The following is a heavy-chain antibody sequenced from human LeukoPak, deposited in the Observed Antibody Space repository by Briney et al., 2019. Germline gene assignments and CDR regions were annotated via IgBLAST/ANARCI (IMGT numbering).Heavy chain of an antibody. J-gene: IGHJ5*02. Sequence: SETLSLTCTVSGGSISSYYWSWIRQPPGKGLEWIGYIYYSGSTNYNPSLKGRVTISVDTSKNQFSLKLSSVTAADTAVYYCARGIRYCSSTSCYRRFNWFDPWGQGTLVTVSS. D-gene: IGHD2-2*02. CDR3: ARGIRYCSSTSCYRRFNWFDP. V-gene: IGHV4-59*01. CDR1: GGSISSYY. CDR2: IYYSGST.